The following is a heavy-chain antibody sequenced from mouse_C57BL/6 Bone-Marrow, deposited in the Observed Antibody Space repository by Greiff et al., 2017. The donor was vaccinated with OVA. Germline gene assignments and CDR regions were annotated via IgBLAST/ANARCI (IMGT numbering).Heavy chain of an antibody. D-gene: IGHD2-3*01. CDR2: INPYNGDT. V-gene: IGHV1-20*01. Sequence: EVQLQQSGPELVKPGDSVKISCKASGYSFTGYFMNWVMQSHGKSLEWIGRINPYNGDTFYNQKFKGKATLTVDKSSSTAHMELRSLTSEDSAVYYCARPMVTNYYAMDYWGQGTSVTVSS. CDR3: ARPMVTNYYAMDY. CDR1: GYSFTGYF. J-gene: IGHJ4*01.